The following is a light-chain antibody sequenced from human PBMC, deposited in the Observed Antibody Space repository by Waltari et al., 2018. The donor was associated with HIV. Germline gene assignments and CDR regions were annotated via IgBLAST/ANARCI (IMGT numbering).Light chain of an antibody. V-gene: IGKV3-15*01. CDR1: QSFLNN. J-gene: IGKJ2*01. CDR2: GAS. CDR3: QQYNNWPYT. Sequence: EIVMTQSPVTLSASPGERATLSCRASQSFLNNVAWYQQKPGQAPRLFVYGASSRATGSPARFSGSGSGTEVTLTISSLQSDDFAVYDCQQYNNWPYTFGQGTKLEIK.